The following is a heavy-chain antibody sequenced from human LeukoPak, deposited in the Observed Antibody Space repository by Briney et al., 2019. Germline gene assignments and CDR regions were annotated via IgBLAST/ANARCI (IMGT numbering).Heavy chain of an antibody. V-gene: IGHV3-7*01. CDR3: GRAGPVTKDHFMDV. Sequence: GGSLRLSCAVSGFTFTNYWMSWARQSPGKGLEWVANIYLDGSRAYYVDSVKGRFTISRDNAKNSLFLQMNSLSAEDTAVYYCGRAGPVTKDHFMDVWGKGTTVTISS. CDR2: IYLDGSRA. D-gene: IGHD2-2*01. J-gene: IGHJ6*03. CDR1: GFTFTNYW.